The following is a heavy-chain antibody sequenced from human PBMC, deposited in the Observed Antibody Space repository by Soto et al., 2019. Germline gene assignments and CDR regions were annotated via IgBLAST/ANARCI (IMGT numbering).Heavy chain of an antibody. Sequence: QVQLVQSGAEVKKPGSSVKVSCKASGGTFSSYAISWVRQAPGQGLEWMGGIIPIFGTANYPQKFQGRVTITADESTSTAYMELSSLRSEDTAVYYCASSTGYCSSTSCSYNWFDPWGQGTLVTVSS. J-gene: IGHJ5*02. CDR3: ASSTGYCSSTSCSYNWFDP. V-gene: IGHV1-69*01. D-gene: IGHD2-2*01. CDR1: GGTFSSYA. CDR2: IIPIFGTA.